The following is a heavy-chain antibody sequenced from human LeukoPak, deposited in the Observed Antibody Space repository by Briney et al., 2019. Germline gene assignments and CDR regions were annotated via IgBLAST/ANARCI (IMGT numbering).Heavy chain of an antibody. CDR3: ASSRDGYNAY. CDR2: IYYRGST. CDR1: GGSISPYS. V-gene: IGHV4-59*12. Sequence: SETLSLTCTVSGGSISPYSWSWIRQPPGKGLEWIDFIYYRGSTNYNPSLKSRVTISVDTSKNLFSLKLSSVTAADTAVYYCASSRDGYNAYWGQGTLVTVSS. J-gene: IGHJ4*02. D-gene: IGHD5-24*01.